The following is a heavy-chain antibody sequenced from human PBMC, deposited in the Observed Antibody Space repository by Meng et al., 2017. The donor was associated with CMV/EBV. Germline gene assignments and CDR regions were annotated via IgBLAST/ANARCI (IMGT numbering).Heavy chain of an antibody. CDR3: ARVGGYSSSWSRFGRGNWFDP. D-gene: IGHD6-13*01. Sequence: SETLSLTCAVYGGSFSGYYWSWIRQPPGEGLEWIGEINHRGSTNYNPCLKSRVTISVDTSKNQFSLKLSSVTAADTAVYYCARVGGYSSSWSRFGRGNWFDPWGQGTLVTVSS. J-gene: IGHJ5*02. CDR2: INHRGST. V-gene: IGHV4-34*01. CDR1: GGSFSGYY.